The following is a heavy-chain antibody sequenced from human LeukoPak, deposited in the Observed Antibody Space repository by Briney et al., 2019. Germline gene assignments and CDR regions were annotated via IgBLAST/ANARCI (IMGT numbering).Heavy chain of an antibody. CDR2: ISSSGST. D-gene: IGHD1-26*01. V-gene: IGHV4-61*02. J-gene: IGHJ5*02. CDR1: GDSISSGDYY. Sequence: SETLSLTCTVSGDSISSGDYYWSWIRQPAGKGLEWIGRISSSGSTNYNPSLKSRVTISVDTSKNQFSLKLSSVTAADTAVYYCARDSTHSGSYWGNWFDPWGQGHPVIVSS. CDR3: ARDSTHSGSYWGNWFDP.